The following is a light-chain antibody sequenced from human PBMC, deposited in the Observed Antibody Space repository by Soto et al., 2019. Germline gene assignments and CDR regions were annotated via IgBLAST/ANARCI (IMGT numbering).Light chain of an antibody. Sequence: SALPQPASVSGSAGQSITISCTGTSNDVGSYNLVSWYQHHPGKAPKLMIFEGSKRPSGVSNRFSGSKSGNTASLTISGLQAEDEADFYCCSYAGSNYYVFGTGTKVTVL. CDR2: EGS. CDR3: CSYAGSNYYV. J-gene: IGLJ1*01. V-gene: IGLV2-23*01. CDR1: SNDVGSYNL.